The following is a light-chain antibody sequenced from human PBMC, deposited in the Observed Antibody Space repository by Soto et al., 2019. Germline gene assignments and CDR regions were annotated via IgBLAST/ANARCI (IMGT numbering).Light chain of an antibody. CDR3: QVWDSSTSSVI. CDR1: NIGSKI. CDR2: RDN. J-gene: IGLJ2*01. V-gene: IGLV3-9*01. Sequence: SYELTQPLSVSVALGQTARITCGGTNIGSKIVHWYQQKPGQAPALVIYRDNNRPPGIPERFSGSSSGNTATLTISRAQAGDEADYYCQVWDSSTSSVIFGAGTKLTVL.